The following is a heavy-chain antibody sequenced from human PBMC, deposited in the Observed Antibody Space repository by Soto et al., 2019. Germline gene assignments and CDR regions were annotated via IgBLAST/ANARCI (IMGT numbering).Heavy chain of an antibody. J-gene: IGHJ4*02. CDR1: GFTFSSYS. V-gene: IGHV3-21*04. Sequence: EVQLVESGGGLVKPGGSLRLSCAASGFTFSSYSMNWVRQAPGKGLEWVSSISSSSSYIYYADTVKGRFTISRDNAKNSLYVQMNSLRAEDTAVYCCARDRDRQLCSGGSCVLFDYWGQGPQVTVSS. D-gene: IGHD2-15*01. CDR2: ISSSSSYI. CDR3: ARDRDRQLCSGGSCVLFDY.